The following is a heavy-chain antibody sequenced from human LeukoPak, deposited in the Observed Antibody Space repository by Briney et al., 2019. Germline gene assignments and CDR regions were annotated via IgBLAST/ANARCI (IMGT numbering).Heavy chain of an antibody. V-gene: IGHV1-2*02. Sequence: GASVKVSCKASGYTFTGYYMHWVRQAPGQGLEWMGWINPNSGGTNYAQKFQGRVTMTRDTSISTAYMELSRLRSDDTAVYYCARVRIAAAGTSWFDPWGQGTLVTVSS. CDR2: INPNSGGT. J-gene: IGHJ5*02. D-gene: IGHD6-13*01. CDR3: ARVRIAAAGTSWFDP. CDR1: GYTFTGYY.